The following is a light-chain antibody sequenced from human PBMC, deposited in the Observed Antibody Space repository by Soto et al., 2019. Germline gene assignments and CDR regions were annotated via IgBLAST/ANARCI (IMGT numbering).Light chain of an antibody. CDR1: QTCGTD. Sequence: IXVTQSASYLXACLGDRVSIXCRASQTCGTDVICCRQKSGAAPELLTDAASTLQSGGPPRFRGGASATDFTPTISSLQLDDFATYYRQQSYNNPLTFGQGTKVDIK. CDR3: QQSYNNPLT. J-gene: IGKJ1*01. CDR2: AAS. V-gene: IGKV1-39*01.